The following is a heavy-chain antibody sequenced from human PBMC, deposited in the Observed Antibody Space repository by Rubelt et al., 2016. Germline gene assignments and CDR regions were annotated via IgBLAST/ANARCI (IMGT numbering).Heavy chain of an antibody. CDR3: ASLQMATLTAAGDY. Sequence: QVELQQWGAGLLKPSETLSLTCDVYVGTFSGYYWNWLRQPPGKGLEWIGGINHSGSSNYNPSLKSRVTIPVDTSKNQLSLKLSSVTAADTAVYYCASLQMATLTAAGDYWGPGTLVTVSS. D-gene: IGHD6-25*01. J-gene: IGHJ4*02. V-gene: IGHV4-34*02. CDR2: INHSGSS. CDR1: VGTFSGYY.